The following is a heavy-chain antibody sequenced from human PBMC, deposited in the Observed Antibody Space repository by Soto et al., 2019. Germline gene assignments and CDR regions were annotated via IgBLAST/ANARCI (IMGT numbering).Heavy chain of an antibody. CDR3: ARVESGSYDWFDP. V-gene: IGHV3-74*01. CDR2: INPDGSRT. D-gene: IGHD3-10*01. Sequence: GGSLRLSCAAAGFTFSSYWMHWVRQAPGKGLVWVSRINPDGSRTTYADSVTGRFTISRDNAKNTVYLQMNSLRAEDTAVYYCARVESGSYDWFDPWGQGTLVTVSS. CDR1: GFTFSSYW. J-gene: IGHJ5*02.